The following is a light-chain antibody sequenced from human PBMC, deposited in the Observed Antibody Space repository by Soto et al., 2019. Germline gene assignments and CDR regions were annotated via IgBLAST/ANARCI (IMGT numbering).Light chain of an antibody. CDR3: QQRSSWQGAT. Sequence: IVMTQSPATLSVSPWERATFSCRASQNIYSNIAWYQQRPGQAPRLLIYRASTRATGVPARFSGSGSGTDFTLTISSLQPEDFAVYYCQQRSSWQGATFGGGTKVDIK. CDR1: QNIYSN. J-gene: IGKJ4*01. CDR2: RAS. V-gene: IGKV3-15*01.